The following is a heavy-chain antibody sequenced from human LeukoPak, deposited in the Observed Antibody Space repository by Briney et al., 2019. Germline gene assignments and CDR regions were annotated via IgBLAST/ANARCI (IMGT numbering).Heavy chain of an antibody. V-gene: IGHV3-11*04. J-gene: IGHJ4*02. CDR1: GYSISNGYY. CDR3: ARDSWGTVTYFDY. D-gene: IGHD4-17*01. Sequence: LSLTCTVSGYSISNGYYWGWVRQAPGKGLEWVSYISSSGSTIYYADSVKGRFTISRDNAKNSLYLQMNSLRAEDTAVYYCARDSWGTVTYFDYWGQGTLVTVSS. CDR2: ISSSGSTI.